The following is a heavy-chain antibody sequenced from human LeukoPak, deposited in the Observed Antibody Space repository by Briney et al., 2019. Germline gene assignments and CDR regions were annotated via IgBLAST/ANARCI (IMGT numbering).Heavy chain of an antibody. CDR2: INPNSGGT. D-gene: IGHD3-16*02. CDR1: GYTFTGYY. V-gene: IGHV1-2*02. Sequence: ASVKVSCKASGYTFTGYYMHWVRQAPGQGLEWMGWINPNSGGTNYAQKFQGRVTMTRDTSISTAYMELSRLRSDDTAVYYCARAYDYLWGSYRYDYWGQGTLVTVSS. CDR3: ARAYDYLWGSYRYDY. J-gene: IGHJ4*02.